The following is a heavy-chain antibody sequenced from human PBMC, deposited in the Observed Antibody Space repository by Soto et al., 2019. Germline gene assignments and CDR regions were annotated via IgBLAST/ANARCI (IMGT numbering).Heavy chain of an antibody. D-gene: IGHD2-21*02. J-gene: IGHJ6*02. CDR1: GGSVSSNIYS. CDR3: ARDLWGYCGTDCYPLDV. V-gene: IGHV4-39*07. CDR2: IYSTENT. Sequence: SETLSLTCTVSGGSVSSNIYSWGWIRQSPGKGLEWIGTIYSTENTYYNPSLKSRVTISVDTSKNQFSLKLNSVTAADTAVYYCARDLWGYCGTDCYPLDVWGQGTTVTVSS.